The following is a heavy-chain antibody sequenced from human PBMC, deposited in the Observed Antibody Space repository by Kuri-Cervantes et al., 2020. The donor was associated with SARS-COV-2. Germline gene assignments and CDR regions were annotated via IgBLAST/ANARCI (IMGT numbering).Heavy chain of an antibody. D-gene: IGHD3-3*02. Sequence: GESLKISCAASGFTFSSYGMHWVRQAPGKGLERVAVISYDGSNKYYADSVKGRFTISRDNSKNTLYLQMNSLRAEDTAVYYCAKARYRSFSNSISDYWGQGTLVTVSS. CDR1: GFTFSSYG. CDR2: ISYDGSNK. CDR3: AKARYRSFSNSISDY. J-gene: IGHJ4*02. V-gene: IGHV3-30*18.